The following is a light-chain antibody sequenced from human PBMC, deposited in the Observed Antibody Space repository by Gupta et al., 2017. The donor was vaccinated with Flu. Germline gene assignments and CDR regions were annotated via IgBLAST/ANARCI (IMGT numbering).Light chain of an antibody. J-gene: IGKJ3*01. Sequence: GDRVTITCQANQDINNFLNWYQQKSGKAPKLLIHDASNLGTGVPSRFSGSGSGTEFTFTISSLQPEDIATYYCHQFDNLPETFGPGTKVDI. CDR3: HQFDNLPET. CDR1: QDINNF. V-gene: IGKV1-33*01. CDR2: DAS.